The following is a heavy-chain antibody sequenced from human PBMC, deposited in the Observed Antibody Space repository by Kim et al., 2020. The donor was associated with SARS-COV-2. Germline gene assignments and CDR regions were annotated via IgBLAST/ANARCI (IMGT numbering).Heavy chain of an antibody. V-gene: IGHV1-69*13. Sequence: SVKVSCKASGGTFSSYAISWVRQAPGQGLEWMGGIIPIFGTANYAQKFQGRVTITADESTSTAYMELSSLRSEDTAVYYCARGGSSGWYTFNYWGQGTLVTVSS. CDR2: IIPIFGTA. D-gene: IGHD6-19*01. J-gene: IGHJ4*02. CDR3: ARGGSSGWYTFNY. CDR1: GGTFSSYA.